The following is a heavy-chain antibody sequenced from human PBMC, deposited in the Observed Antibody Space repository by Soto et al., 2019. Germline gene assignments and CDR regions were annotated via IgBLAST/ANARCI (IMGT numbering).Heavy chain of an antibody. CDR1: GFTFSSYG. CDR2: IWYDGSNK. D-gene: IGHD3-10*01. CDR3: AKNSGWFNT. J-gene: IGHJ5*02. Sequence: PGGSLRLSCAASGFTFSSYGMHWVRQAPGKGLEWVAVIWYDGSNKYYADSVKGRFTISRDNSRNTVYLQMNSLRGDDTALYYCAKNSGWFNTWGQGALVTVSS. V-gene: IGHV3-33*06.